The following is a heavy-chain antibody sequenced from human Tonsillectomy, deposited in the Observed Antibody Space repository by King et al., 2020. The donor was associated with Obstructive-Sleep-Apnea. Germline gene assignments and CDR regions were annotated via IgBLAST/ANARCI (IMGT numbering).Heavy chain of an antibody. CDR2: IDPSDSYS. V-gene: IGHV5-10-1*03. Sequence: VQLVESGAEVKKPGESLRISCEGSRYSFTSYWISWVRQMPGKGLEWMGRIDPSDSYSDYSPSFQGHVTISADKSVSTAYLQWSSLKASDTAMYYLARHLMDCGGTCYSWAWLDCGQGTLITGS. CDR1: RYSFTSYW. D-gene: IGHD2-21*02. J-gene: IGHJ4*02. CDR3: ARHLMDCGGTCYSWAWLD.